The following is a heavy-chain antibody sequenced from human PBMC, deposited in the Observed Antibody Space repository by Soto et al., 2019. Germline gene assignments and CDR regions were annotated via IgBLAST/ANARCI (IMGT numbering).Heavy chain of an antibody. J-gene: IGHJ6*02. CDR2: INHSGFT. V-gene: IGHV4-34*01. CDR1: AASFSGYY. CDR3: ARRLDV. Sequence: PSETLSLTCAVYAASFSGYYWSWIRQPPGKGLEWIGEINHSGFTNYSPSLKSRVTISVDTSKNQFSLNLSSVTAADTAVYYCARRLDVWGQGTTVTVSS.